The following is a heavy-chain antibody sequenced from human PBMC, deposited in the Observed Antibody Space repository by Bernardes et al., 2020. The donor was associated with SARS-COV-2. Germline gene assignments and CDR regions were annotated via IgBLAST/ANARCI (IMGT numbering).Heavy chain of an antibody. Sequence: GGSLRLSCAASGFTFSSYCMHWVRQAPGKGLVWVSRINSDGSTTTYADSVKGRFTISRDNAKNTLYLQMNSLRAEDTAVYFCVRGPSDGHGRFEYWGQGTLGTVSS. V-gene: IGHV3-74*01. CDR1: GFTFSSYC. CDR2: INSDGSTT. CDR3: VRGPSDGHGRFEY. J-gene: IGHJ4*02.